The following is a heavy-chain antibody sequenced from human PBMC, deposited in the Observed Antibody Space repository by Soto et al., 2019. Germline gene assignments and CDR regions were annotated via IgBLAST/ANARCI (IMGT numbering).Heavy chain of an antibody. Sequence: SETLSLTCAVYGGSFSGYYWSWIRQPPGKGLEWIGEINHSGSTNYNPSLKSRVTISVDTSKNQFSLKLSSVTAADTAVYYCARPGSSGYSPGNFDYWGQGTLVTVSS. CDR1: GGSFSGYY. CDR2: INHSGST. J-gene: IGHJ4*02. CDR3: ARPGSSGYSPGNFDY. D-gene: IGHD3-22*01. V-gene: IGHV4-34*01.